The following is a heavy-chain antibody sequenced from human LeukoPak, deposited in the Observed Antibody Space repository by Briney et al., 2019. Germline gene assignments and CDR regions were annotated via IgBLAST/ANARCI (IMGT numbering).Heavy chain of an antibody. D-gene: IGHD6-19*01. CDR1: GFTFSSYW. CDR2: IKQDGSEK. J-gene: IGHJ3*02. CDR3: AREKEQWLDDAFDI. V-gene: IGHV3-7*01. Sequence: GGSLRFSCAASGFTFSSYWMSWVRQAPGKGLEWVANIKQDGSEKYYVDSVKGRFTISRDNAKNSLYLQMNSLRAEDTAVYYCAREKEQWLDDAFDIWGQGTMVTVSS.